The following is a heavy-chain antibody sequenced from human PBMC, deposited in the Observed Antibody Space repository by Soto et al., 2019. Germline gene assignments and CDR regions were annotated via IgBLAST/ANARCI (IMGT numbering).Heavy chain of an antibody. Sequence: PGESLKISCKGSGYTFTTYWISWVRQMPGKGLEWMGRIDPSDSYTNYSPSFQGHVTISADESISTVYLQWSSLKASDTAIYYRARQGYEEQLGYSYYGLDVRGQGTTVTVSS. CDR3: ARQGYEEQLGYSYYGLDV. CDR1: GYTFTTYW. D-gene: IGHD6-13*01. CDR2: IDPSDSYT. V-gene: IGHV5-10-1*01. J-gene: IGHJ6*02.